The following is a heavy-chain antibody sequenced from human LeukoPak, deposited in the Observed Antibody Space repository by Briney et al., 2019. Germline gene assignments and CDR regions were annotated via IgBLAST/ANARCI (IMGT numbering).Heavy chain of an antibody. Sequence: GSLRLSCAASGFIFSTYGMHWVRQAPGKGLEWVAVVWSGGNNKYYSDSVKGRFTISRDNSKNTLYLQMNSQRAEDTAVYYCAKDGQVGAIGYFDYRGQGTLVTVSS. CDR2: VWSGGNNK. D-gene: IGHD1-26*01. V-gene: IGHV3-33*06. J-gene: IGHJ4*02. CDR3: AKDGQVGAIGYFDY. CDR1: GFIFSTYG.